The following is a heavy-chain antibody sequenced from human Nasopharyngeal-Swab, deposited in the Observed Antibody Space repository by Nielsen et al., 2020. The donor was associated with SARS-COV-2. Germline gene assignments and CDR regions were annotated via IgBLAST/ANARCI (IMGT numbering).Heavy chain of an antibody. Sequence: SETLSLTCTVSNGSINSYYWSWIRQPPGKGLEWIGYINFSGSTSYNPSLKSRVTMSVDKSKNPFSLNLTSVTAADTAVYYLSRFALGSYLRGPGMNVWGQGTTVTVSS. V-gene: IGHV4-59*13. D-gene: IGHD3-16*02. CDR1: NGSINSYY. J-gene: IGHJ6*02. CDR3: SRFALGSYLRGPGMNV. CDR2: INFSGST.